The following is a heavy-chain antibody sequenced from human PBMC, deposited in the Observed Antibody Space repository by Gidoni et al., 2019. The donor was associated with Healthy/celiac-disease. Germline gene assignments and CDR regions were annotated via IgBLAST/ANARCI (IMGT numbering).Heavy chain of an antibody. CDR3: AAALHGYSYGPLLFDY. CDR2: IVVGSGNT. Sequence: QMQLVQSGPEVKKPGTSVKVSCKASGFTFTSSAVQWVRQARGQRLEWIGWIVVGSGNTNYAQKFQERVTITRDMSTSTAYMELSSLRSEDTAVYYCAAALHGYSYGPLLFDYWGQGTLVTVSS. D-gene: IGHD5-18*01. CDR1: GFTFTSSA. V-gene: IGHV1-58*01. J-gene: IGHJ4*02.